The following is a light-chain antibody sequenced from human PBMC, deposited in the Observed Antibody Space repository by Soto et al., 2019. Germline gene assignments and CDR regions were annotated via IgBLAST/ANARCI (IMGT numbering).Light chain of an antibody. CDR2: EVN. CDR3: CSYTTSDTVV. J-gene: IGLJ3*02. Sequence: QSVLTQPASVSGTPGQSITISCTGTNSDVGKYDFVSWYQHYPDKAPKFIIYEVNKRPSGVSHRFSGSKSGSTASLTISWLQAEDEEDYYCCSYTTSDTVVFGGGTKVTVL. V-gene: IGLV2-23*02. CDR1: NSDVGKYDF.